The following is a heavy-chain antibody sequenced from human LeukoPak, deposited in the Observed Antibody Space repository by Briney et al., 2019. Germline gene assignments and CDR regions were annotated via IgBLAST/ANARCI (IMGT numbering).Heavy chain of an antibody. D-gene: IGHD1-1*01. J-gene: IGHJ4*02. CDR2: IYYSGST. CDR3: ARRGRTGYYYFDY. CDR1: GGSISSYY. Sequence: NPSETLSLTCTVSGGSISSYYWSWIRQPPGKGLEWIGYIYYSGSTYYNPSLKSRVTISVDTSKNQFSLKLSSVTAADTAVYYCARRGRTGYYYFDYWGQGTLVTVSS. V-gene: IGHV4-59*12.